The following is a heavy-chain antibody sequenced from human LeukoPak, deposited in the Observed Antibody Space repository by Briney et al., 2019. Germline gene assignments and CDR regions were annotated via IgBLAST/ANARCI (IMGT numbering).Heavy chain of an antibody. J-gene: IGHJ3*02. Sequence: GESLTLSCAASGLTVSSNYMSWVRQAPGKGLEWVSGIYRGGSKYFPDSVKGRFTISRDNSKITLYLQMSSLRADDTAVYYCARDISSGYYDAFDIWGQGTMVTVSS. V-gene: IGHV3-66*01. CDR3: ARDISSGYYDAFDI. CDR1: GLTVSSNY. D-gene: IGHD3-22*01. CDR2: IYRGGSK.